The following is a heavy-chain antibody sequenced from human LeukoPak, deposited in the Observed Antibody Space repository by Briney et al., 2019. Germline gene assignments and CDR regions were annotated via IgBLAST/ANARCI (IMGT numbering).Heavy chain of an antibody. J-gene: IGHJ4*02. CDR1: GFTVSSNY. Sequence: GSLRLSCAASGFTVSSNYMSWIRQPAGKGLEWFGRIYASGGTNYNPSLKSRVTMSIDTSKNQFSLNLSSVTAADTAMYYCVRNGRGSRQTPMKPFDYWGQGIQVIVSS. D-gene: IGHD5-18*01. V-gene: IGHV4-4*07. CDR2: IYASGGT. CDR3: VRNGRGSRQTPMKPFDY.